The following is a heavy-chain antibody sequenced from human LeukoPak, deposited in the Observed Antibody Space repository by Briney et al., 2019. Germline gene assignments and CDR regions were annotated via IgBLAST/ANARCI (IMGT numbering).Heavy chain of an antibody. CDR2: TYYRSKWYN. Sequence: SQTLSLTCAISGDSVSSNSAAWNWIRQSPSGGLEWLGRTYYRSKWYNDYAVSVKSRITINPDTPKNQFSLQLNSVTPEDTAVYYCARGSIAVAGTAIDYWGQGTLVTVSS. CDR3: ARGSIAVAGTAIDY. CDR1: GDSVSSNSAA. V-gene: IGHV6-1*01. J-gene: IGHJ4*02. D-gene: IGHD6-19*01.